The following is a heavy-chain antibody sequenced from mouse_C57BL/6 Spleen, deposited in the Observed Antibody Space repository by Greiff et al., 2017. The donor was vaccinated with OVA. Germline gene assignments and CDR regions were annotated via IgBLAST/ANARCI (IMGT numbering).Heavy chain of an antibody. CDR2: IDPSDSYT. J-gene: IGHJ2*01. D-gene: IGHD1-1*01. V-gene: IGHV1-69*01. CDR3: ARHYGSSFYFDY. Sequence: QVQLQQPGAELVMPGASVKLSCKASGYTFTSYWMHWVKQRPGQGLEWIGEIDPSDSYTNYNQKFKGKSTLTVDKSSSTAYMQLSSLTSEDSAVYYCARHYGSSFYFDYWAKAPLSQSPQ. CDR1: GYTFTSYW.